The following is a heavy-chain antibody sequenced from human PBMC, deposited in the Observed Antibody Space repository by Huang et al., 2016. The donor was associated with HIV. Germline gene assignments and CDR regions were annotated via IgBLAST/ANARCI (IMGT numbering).Heavy chain of an antibody. Sequence: QIQLMQSGPELKQPGASVTVSCKASGYTFTSYGITRVRQAPGQGPEWMGWISASRGDTEDAQKVQGRVTLTTDTSTNIAYMELRSLRSDDTAKYYCARDPKYHRIGYYRQRRGIDIWGQGTMVIVSS. CDR3: ARDPKYHRIGYYRQRRGIDI. D-gene: IGHD3-22*01. CDR2: ISASRGDT. V-gene: IGHV1-18*01. J-gene: IGHJ3*02. CDR1: GYTFTSYG.